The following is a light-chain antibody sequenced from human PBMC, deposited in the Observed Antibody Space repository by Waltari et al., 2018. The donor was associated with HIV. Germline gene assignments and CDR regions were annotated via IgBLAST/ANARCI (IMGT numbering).Light chain of an antibody. CDR3: QSYDTSLGGSV. Sequence: QSVLTQPPSVSGAPGQRVTISCTGSSSNIGAGYDVHWYQQLPGTAPKLFIYANSSRPAGSPDRFAGSKSGTSAALAITGLRAEDEGDYYGQSYDTSLGGSVFGGGTKLTVL. CDR2: ANS. CDR1: SSNIGAGYD. J-gene: IGLJ3*02. V-gene: IGLV1-40*01.